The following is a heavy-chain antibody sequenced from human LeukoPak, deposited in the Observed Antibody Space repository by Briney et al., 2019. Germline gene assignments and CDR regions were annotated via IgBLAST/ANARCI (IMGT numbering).Heavy chain of an antibody. D-gene: IGHD6-19*01. V-gene: IGHV4-59*01. J-gene: IGHJ4*02. CDR2: IYYSGST. CDR1: GGSISSYY. CDR3: ARAISGWSPFDY. Sequence: SETLSLTCTVSGGSISSYYWSWIRQPPGKGLEWIGYIYYSGSTNYNPSLKSRVTTSVDTSKNQFSLKLSSVTAADTAVYYCARAISGWSPFDYWGQGTLVTVSS.